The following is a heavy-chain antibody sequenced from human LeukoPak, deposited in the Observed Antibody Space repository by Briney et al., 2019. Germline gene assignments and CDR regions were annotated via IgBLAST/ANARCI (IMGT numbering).Heavy chain of an antibody. J-gene: IGHJ4*02. CDR2: IYSSGST. CDR3: SREGRWLQLGFDY. D-gene: IGHD5-24*01. Sequence: SETLSLTCTVSGASMSSFYWSWIRQSPGKGLEWIGYIYSSGSTNYNSSLKSRVTISVDTSKSQFSLKLSSVTAADTAVYFCSREGRWLQLGFDYWGRGTLVTVSS. V-gene: IGHV4-59*01. CDR1: GASMSSFY.